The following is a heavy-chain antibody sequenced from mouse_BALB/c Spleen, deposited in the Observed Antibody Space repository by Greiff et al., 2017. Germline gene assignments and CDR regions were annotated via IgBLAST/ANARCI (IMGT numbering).Heavy chain of an antibody. D-gene: IGHD2-1*01. Sequence: VKLMESGPGLVAPSQSLSITCTVSGFSLTSYGVHWVRQPPGKGLEWLGVIWAGGSTNYNSALMSRLSISKDNSKSQVFLKMNSLQTDDTAMYYCARDGDGNYLYYYAMDYWGQGTSVTVSS. CDR1: GFSLTSYG. CDR3: ARDGDGNYLYYYAMDY. V-gene: IGHV2-9*02. CDR2: IWAGGST. J-gene: IGHJ4*01.